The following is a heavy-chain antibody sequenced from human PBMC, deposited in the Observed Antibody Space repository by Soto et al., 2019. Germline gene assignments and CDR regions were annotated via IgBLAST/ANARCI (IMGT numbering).Heavy chain of an antibody. V-gene: IGHV4-39*01. D-gene: IGHD1-20*01. CDR1: GGSIGSSSYY. Sequence: SETLSLTCTGSGGSIGSSSYYWGWFRRPPGKGLEWIGNIYYSASTYYNPAIKSRVSIPVDTTKSQSAMELSSVTAGDTAVDHCAKQLTGTNVDYWGQGTLVTVSS. J-gene: IGHJ4*02. CDR2: IYYSAST. CDR3: AKQLTGTNVDY.